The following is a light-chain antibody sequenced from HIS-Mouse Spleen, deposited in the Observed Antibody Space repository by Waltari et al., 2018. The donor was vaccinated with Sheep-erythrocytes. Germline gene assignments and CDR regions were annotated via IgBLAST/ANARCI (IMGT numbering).Light chain of an antibody. V-gene: IGLV3-1*01. CDR1: KLGDKY. Sequence: SYELTQPPSVSVSPGQTASITCSGDKLGDKYACWYQQKPGHSPVLVIYQDSKRPSGIPERFSCSNSGNTATLTIRGTQAMDEADYYCQAWDSSTVVFGGVTKLTVL. CDR3: QAWDSSTVV. CDR2: QDS. J-gene: IGLJ2*01.